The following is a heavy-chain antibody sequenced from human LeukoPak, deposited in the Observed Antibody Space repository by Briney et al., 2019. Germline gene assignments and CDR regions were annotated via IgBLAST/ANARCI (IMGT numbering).Heavy chain of an antibody. V-gene: IGHV4-4*07. CDR3: ASITMVRGVIL. CDR1: GGSVNTYY. D-gene: IGHD3-10*01. J-gene: IGHJ4*02. CDR2: ISITEGT. Sequence: SETLSLTCSVSGGSVNTYYWSWIRQSAGKGLEWIGRISITEGTNYNPSLKSRVSMSVDASKNQFSLKLSSVTAADTAVYYCASITMVRGVILWGQGTLVTVSS.